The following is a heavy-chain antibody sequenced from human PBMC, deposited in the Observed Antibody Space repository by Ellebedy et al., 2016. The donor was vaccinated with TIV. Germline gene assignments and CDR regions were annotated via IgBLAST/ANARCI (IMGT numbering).Heavy chain of an antibody. V-gene: IGHV3-43*02. CDR3: AKVRRAAAGTGHYYYGMDV. J-gene: IGHJ6*02. D-gene: IGHD6-13*01. CDR2: ISGDGGST. CDR1: GYTLTELS. Sequence: AASVKVSCKVSGYTLTELSMHWVRQAPGKGLEWVSLISGDGGSTYYADSVKGRFTISRDNSKNSLYLQMNSLRTEDTALYYCAKVRRAAAGTGHYYYGMDVWGQGTTVTVSS.